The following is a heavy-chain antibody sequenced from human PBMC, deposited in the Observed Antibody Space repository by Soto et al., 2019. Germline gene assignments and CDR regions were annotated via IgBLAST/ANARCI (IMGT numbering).Heavy chain of an antibody. D-gene: IGHD3-9*01. CDR1: GFTFSSYS. CDR3: ARVYYDILTGYYNRDAFDI. Sequence: GGSLRLSCAASGFTFSSYSMNWVRQAPGKGLEWVSSISSSSYIYYADSVKGRFTISRDNAKNSLYLQMNSLRAEDTAVYYCARVYYDILTGYYNRDAFDIWGQGTMVTVSS. J-gene: IGHJ3*02. V-gene: IGHV3-21*01. CDR2: ISSSSYI.